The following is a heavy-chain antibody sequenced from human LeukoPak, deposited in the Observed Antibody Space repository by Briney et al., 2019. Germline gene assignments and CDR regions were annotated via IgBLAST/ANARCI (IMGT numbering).Heavy chain of an antibody. J-gene: IGHJ4*02. D-gene: IGHD3-10*01. CDR1: GFTVSSNY. CDR2: IYSGGST. V-gene: IGHV3-66*01. Sequence: QPGGSLRLSCAASGFTVSSNYMSWVRQAPGKGLEWVSVIYSGGSTYYADSVKGRFTISRDNSKNTLYLQMNSLRAEDTAVYYCARAGEYYYGSGSYSWGQGTLVTVSS. CDR3: ARAGEYYYGSGSYS.